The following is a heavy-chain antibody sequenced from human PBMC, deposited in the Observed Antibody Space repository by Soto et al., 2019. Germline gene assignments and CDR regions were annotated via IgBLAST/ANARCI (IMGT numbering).Heavy chain of an antibody. J-gene: IGHJ4*02. CDR3: ARIEFVVVTAIL. CDR2: INAGNGNT. V-gene: IGHV1-3*01. D-gene: IGHD2-21*02. CDR1: GYTFTSYA. Sequence: ASVKVSCKASGYTFTSYAMHWVRQAPGQRLEWMGWINAGNGNTKYSQKFQGRVTITRDTSASTAYMELSSLRSEDTAVYYCARIEFVVVTAILWGQGTLVTVSS.